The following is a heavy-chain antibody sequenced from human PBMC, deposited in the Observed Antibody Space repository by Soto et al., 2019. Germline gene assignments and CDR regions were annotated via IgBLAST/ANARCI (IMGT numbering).Heavy chain of an antibody. CDR3: TTDPRRVRGVIWDY. V-gene: IGHV3-15*01. D-gene: IGHD3-10*01. J-gene: IGHJ4*02. Sequence: EVQLVESGGGLVKPGGSLRLSCAASGFTFSNAWMSWVRQAPGKGLEWVGRIKSKTDGGTTDYAAPVKGRFTISRDDSKNTLYLQMNSLKTEYTAVYYCTTDPRRVRGVIWDYWGQGTLVTVSS. CDR2: IKSKTDGGTT. CDR1: GFTFSNAW.